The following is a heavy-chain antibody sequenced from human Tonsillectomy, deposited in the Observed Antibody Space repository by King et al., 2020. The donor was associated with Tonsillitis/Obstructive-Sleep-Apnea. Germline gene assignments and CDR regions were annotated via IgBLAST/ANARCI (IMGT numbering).Heavy chain of an antibody. Sequence: QLVQSGGGLVQPGRSLRLSCTASGFTFGDYAMTWVRQAPGKGLEWIGFIRGKAYGGTTEYAASVKGRFTISRDDSKNIAYLEMNSLKTEDTAVYYCTRDRTSSDLWSGYDLDYWGQGTLVTVSS. J-gene: IGHJ4*02. CDR2: IRGKAYGGTT. D-gene: IGHD3-3*01. V-gene: IGHV3-49*04. CDR3: TRDRTSSDLWSGYDLDY. CDR1: GFTFGDYA.